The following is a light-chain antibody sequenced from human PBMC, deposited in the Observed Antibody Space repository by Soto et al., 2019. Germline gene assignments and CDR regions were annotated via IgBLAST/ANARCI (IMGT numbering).Light chain of an antibody. CDR2: DVR. CDR3: SSYTSPSTLYG. CDR1: SSDIGGYNY. Sequence: QSALTQPASVSGAPGQSITISCTGTSSDIGGYNYVSWYQHLPGKVPKLIISDVRNRPSGVSDRFSGSKAGNAASLTISGLQAEEEAYYCCSSYTSPSTLYGFGTGTKLTVL. V-gene: IGLV2-14*03. J-gene: IGLJ1*01.